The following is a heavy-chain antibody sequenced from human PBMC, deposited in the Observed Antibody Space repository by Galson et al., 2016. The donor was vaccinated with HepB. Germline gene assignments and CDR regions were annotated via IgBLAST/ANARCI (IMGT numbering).Heavy chain of an antibody. Sequence: SVKVSCKASGFIFTSSAMQWVRQARGQRLEWIGRIVVGSGKTNHAQKFQERVTITRDMSTTTASLELTSLRSEDTAVYYCAASPNSHYSHMEVWGQGTTVTVSS. J-gene: IGHJ6*02. CDR3: AASPNSHYSHMEV. D-gene: IGHD2-21*01. CDR2: IVVGSGKT. CDR1: GFIFTSSA. V-gene: IGHV1-58*02.